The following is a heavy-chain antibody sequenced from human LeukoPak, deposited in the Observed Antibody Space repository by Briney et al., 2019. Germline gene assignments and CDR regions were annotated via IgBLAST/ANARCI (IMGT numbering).Heavy chain of an antibody. D-gene: IGHD2-15*01. V-gene: IGHV4-59*01. Sequence: SETLSLTCTVSGGSISSYYWSWIRQPPGKGLEWIGYIYYNGSTNYNPSLKSRVTISVDTSKNQFSLKLSSVTAADTAVYYCARAHYCSGGSCYRQKNWFDPWGQGTLVTVSS. J-gene: IGHJ5*02. CDR1: GGSISSYY. CDR2: IYYNGST. CDR3: ARAHYCSGGSCYRQKNWFDP.